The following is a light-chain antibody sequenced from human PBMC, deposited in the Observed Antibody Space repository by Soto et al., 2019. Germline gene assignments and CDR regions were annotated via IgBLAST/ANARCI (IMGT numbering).Light chain of an antibody. J-gene: IGKJ1*01. CDR1: QSISSSY. Sequence: EIVLTQSPGTLSLSPGERATLSCRASQSISSSYLAWYQQKPGQAPRLLIYGASNRATGIPDRFSGSGSGPDFTLTISRLEPEDFAVYYCQQYGSAPAWTFGQGTKVEIK. V-gene: IGKV3-20*01. CDR2: GAS. CDR3: QQYGSAPAWT.